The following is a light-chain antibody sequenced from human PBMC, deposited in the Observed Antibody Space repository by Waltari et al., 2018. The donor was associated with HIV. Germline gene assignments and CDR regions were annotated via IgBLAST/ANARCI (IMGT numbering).Light chain of an antibody. CDR1: QNIYSY. CDR2: ATY. Sequence: DIQLTQSPSFLSASVGDRVTITCRASQNIYSYLAWYQQKPGRAPQVLIYATYTLQSGVPSRFSGSGSGTEFALTITNLQPDDFATYYCQQVNGYPLTFGGGTKLEIK. CDR3: QQVNGYPLT. V-gene: IGKV1-9*01. J-gene: IGKJ4*01.